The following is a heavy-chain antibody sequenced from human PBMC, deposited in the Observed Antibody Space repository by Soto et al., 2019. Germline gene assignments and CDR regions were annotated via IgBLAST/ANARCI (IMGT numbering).Heavy chain of an antibody. J-gene: IGHJ4*02. CDR2: IYYSGST. CDR3: ARGRGTISGYYPFFDY. Sequence: SETLPLTCTVSGGSISSGGYYWSWIRQHPGKGLEWIGYIYYSGSTYYNPSLKSRVTISVDTSKNQFSLKLSSVTAADTAVYYCARGRGTISGYYPFFDYWGQGTLVTVSS. V-gene: IGHV4-31*03. CDR1: GGSISSGGYY. D-gene: IGHD3-22*01.